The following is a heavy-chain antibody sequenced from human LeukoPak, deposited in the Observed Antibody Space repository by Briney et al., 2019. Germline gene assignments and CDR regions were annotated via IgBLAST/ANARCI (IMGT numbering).Heavy chain of an antibody. V-gene: IGHV3-23*01. D-gene: IGHD3-22*01. CDR2: ISGSGSST. Sequence: GGSLRLSCAASGFTFRVYAMTWVRQAPGKGLEWVSGISGSGSSTYSADSVKGRFTIPRDNSNNTLYLQMNSLRAEDTALYYCAKAKITLIVVANPNSGALDIWGQGTMVTVPS. CDR3: AKAKITLIVVANPNSGALDI. CDR1: GFTFRVYA. J-gene: IGHJ3*02.